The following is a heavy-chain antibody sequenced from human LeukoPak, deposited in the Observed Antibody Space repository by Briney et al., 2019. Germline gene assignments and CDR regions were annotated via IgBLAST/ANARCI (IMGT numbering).Heavy chain of an antibody. Sequence: ASVKVSCKASGYTFTDYPMHWVRQAPGQGLEWMGWVNAGNGDTKYSQKFQGRVTITRDTSASTAYMELSSLRSEDASVYYCARNMDDSGTPGYWGQGTLVTVSS. CDR3: ARNMDDSGTPGY. D-gene: IGHD3-10*01. J-gene: IGHJ4*02. CDR1: GYTFTDYP. V-gene: IGHV1-3*01. CDR2: VNAGNGDT.